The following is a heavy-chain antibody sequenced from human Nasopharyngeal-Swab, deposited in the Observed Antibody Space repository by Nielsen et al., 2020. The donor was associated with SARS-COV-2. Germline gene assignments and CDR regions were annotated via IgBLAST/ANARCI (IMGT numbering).Heavy chain of an antibody. D-gene: IGHD3-10*01. J-gene: IGHJ4*02. Sequence: GVLKISCVASGFTLRTYWMHWVRQAPGKGLVWVSRINSDGSSTSYADSVKGRFTISRDNAKNTLYLQMNSLRAEDTAVYYCAKDRYGSGSYAYWGQGTLVTVSS. CDR1: GFTLRTYW. CDR2: INSDGSST. V-gene: IGHV3-74*01. CDR3: AKDRYGSGSYAY.